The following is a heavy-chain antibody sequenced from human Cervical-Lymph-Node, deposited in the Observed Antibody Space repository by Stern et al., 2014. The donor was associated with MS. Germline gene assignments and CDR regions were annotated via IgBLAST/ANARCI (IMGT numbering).Heavy chain of an antibody. CDR1: GFSLSTSGVG. CDR2: IYWDDDK. Sequence: QITLRESGPTLVNPTQTLTLTCTFSGFSLSTSGVGVGWIRQPPGKALEWLALIYWDDDKYYSPSLKSRLTITKDTSKSQVVLTMTNMDPVDTATYYCAHRVPTGACTGGSTCRLAFDYWGQGTLVTVSS. CDR3: AHRVPTGACTGGSTCRLAFDY. V-gene: IGHV2-5*02. D-gene: IGHD2-8*02. J-gene: IGHJ4*02.